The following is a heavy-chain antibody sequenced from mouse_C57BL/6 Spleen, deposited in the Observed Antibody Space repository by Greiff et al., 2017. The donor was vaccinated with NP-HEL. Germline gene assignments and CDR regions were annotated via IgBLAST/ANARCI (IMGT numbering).Heavy chain of an antibody. V-gene: IGHV1-42*01. J-gene: IGHJ2*01. D-gene: IGHD2-4*01. CDR1: GYSFTGYY. CDR3: ARRGNYYDYFDY. Sequence: VQLKESGPELVKPGASVKISCKASGYSFTGYYMNWVKQSPEKSLEWIGEINPSTGGTTYNQKFKAKATLTVDKSSSTAYMQLKSLTSEDSAVYYCARRGNYYDYFDYWGQGTTLTVSS. CDR2: INPSTGGT.